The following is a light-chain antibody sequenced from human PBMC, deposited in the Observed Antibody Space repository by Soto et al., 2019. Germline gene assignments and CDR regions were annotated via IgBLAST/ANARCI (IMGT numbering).Light chain of an antibody. Sequence: DIQMTQSPSSLAAAVGVRVTISCRASQDIRHGLGWYQQKPGKAPKRLIYAATRLQSGVPLRFRGSGSGTEFRLTISILQPEDFAHYYLLQYNSYPITFSQDTPLESK. CDR3: LQYNSYPIT. J-gene: IGKJ5*01. CDR2: AAT. V-gene: IGKV1-17*01. CDR1: QDIRHG.